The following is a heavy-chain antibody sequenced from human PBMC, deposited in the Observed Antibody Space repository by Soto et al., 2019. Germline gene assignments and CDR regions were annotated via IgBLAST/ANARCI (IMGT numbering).Heavy chain of an antibody. CDR2: INPSGGST. D-gene: IGHD2-15*01. Sequence: ASVKVSCRASGYTFTSYYMRWVRQAPGQGLEWMGIINPSGGSTSYAQKFQGRVTMTRDTSTSTVYMELSSLRSEDTAVYYCATLCGSCQEHDAFDIWGQGTIV. V-gene: IGHV1-46*03. J-gene: IGHJ3*02. CDR3: ATLCGSCQEHDAFDI. CDR1: GYTFTSYY.